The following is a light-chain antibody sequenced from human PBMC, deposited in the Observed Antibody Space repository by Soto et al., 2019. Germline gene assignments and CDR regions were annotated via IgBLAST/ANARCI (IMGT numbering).Light chain of an antibody. J-gene: IGKJ1*01. V-gene: IGKV3-15*01. CDR1: QSVSSN. Sequence: EIVMTQSPATLSVSPGERATLSCRASQSVSSNLAWYQQKPGQAPRLLIYGASTRATGIPARFSGSGSGTEFTLTIRSLQSEDFAVYYCQQYNNWPPWTFG. CDR2: GAS. CDR3: QQYNNWPPWT.